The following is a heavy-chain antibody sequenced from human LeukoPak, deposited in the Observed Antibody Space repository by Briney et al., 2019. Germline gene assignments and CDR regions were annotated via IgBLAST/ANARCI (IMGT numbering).Heavy chain of an antibody. CDR3: ARGFGAAAGDY. CDR2: INHSGST. V-gene: IGHV4-34*01. J-gene: IGHJ4*02. CDR1: GGSFSGYY. Sequence: PSETLSLTCAVYGGSFSGYYWSWTRQPPGKGLEWIGEINHSGSTNYNPSLKSRVTISVDTSKNQFSLKLSSVTAADTAVYYCARGFGAAAGDYWGQGTLVTVSS. D-gene: IGHD6-13*01.